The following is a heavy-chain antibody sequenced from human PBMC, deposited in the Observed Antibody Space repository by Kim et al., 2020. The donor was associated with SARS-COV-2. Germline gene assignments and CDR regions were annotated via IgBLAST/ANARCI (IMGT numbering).Heavy chain of an antibody. D-gene: IGHD6-13*01. CDR2: INTNTGNP. CDR3: ARDLIAFSSSWYWGNYYYGMDV. J-gene: IGHJ6*02. Sequence: ASVKVSCKASGYTFTSYAMNWVRQAPGQGLEWMGWINTNTGNPTYAQGFTGRFVFSLDTSVSTAYLQISSLKAEDTAVYYCARDLIAFSSSWYWGNYYYGMDVWGQGTTVTVSS. CDR1: GYTFTSYA. V-gene: IGHV7-4-1*02.